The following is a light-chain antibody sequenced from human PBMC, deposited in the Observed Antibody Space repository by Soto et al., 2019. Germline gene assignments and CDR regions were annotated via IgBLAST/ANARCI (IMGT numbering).Light chain of an antibody. CDR3: MQTLQTPPFT. CDR2: LGS. CDR1: QSLLHSNGYNY. J-gene: IGKJ3*01. V-gene: IGKV2-28*01. Sequence: DIVMTQSPLSLPVTPGEPASISCRSSQSLLHSNGYNYLDWYLQKPGQSPLLLIYLGSNRASGVPDRFSGSGSGTDFTLKIRRVEAEDVGVYYCMQTLQTPPFTFGPGTKVEIK.